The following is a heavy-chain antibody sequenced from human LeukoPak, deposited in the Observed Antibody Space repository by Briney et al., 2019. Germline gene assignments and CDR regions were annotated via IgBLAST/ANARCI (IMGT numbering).Heavy chain of an antibody. J-gene: IGHJ4*02. CDR1: GFAFTNAW. D-gene: IGHD3-22*01. CDR2: IKSNADGGTT. CDR3: TTDGAYYYDSSGYYSSY. Sequence: GGYLRLSCTASGFAFTNAWMSWVRQTPGKGLEWVGRIKSNADGGTTDYAAPVKGRFTISRDDSKNTLYLQMNSLSTEDTAVYYCTTDGAYYYDSSGYYSSYWGQGTLVTVSS. V-gene: IGHV3-15*01.